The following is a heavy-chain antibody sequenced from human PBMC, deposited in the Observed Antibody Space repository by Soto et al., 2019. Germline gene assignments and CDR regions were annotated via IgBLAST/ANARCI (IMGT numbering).Heavy chain of an antibody. CDR2: ISYDGSNK. V-gene: IGHV3-30*18. CDR1: GFTFSSYG. Sequence: QVQLVESGGGVVQPGRSLRLSCAASGFTFSSYGMHWVRQAPGKGLEWVAVISYDGSNKYYADSVKGRFTISRDNSKNTLYLQMKSLRAEDTAVYYCAKEHTLLGYCSSTSCPPIDYWGQGTLVTVSS. J-gene: IGHJ4*02. D-gene: IGHD2-2*01. CDR3: AKEHTLLGYCSSTSCPPIDY.